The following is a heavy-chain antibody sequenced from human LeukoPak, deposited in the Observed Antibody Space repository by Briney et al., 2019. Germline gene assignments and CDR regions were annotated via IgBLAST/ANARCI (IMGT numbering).Heavy chain of an antibody. CDR1: GYTFTSYG. CDR3: ARDYYYDNSGYLDY. V-gene: IGHV1-18*01. D-gene: IGHD3-22*01. J-gene: IGHJ4*02. Sequence: ASVKVSCKASGYTFTSYGISWVRQAPGQGLEWMGWISAYNGNTNYAQKLQGRVTMTTDTSTSTAYMELRSLRSDDTAVYYCARDYYYDNSGYLDYWGQGTLVTVSS. CDR2: ISAYNGNT.